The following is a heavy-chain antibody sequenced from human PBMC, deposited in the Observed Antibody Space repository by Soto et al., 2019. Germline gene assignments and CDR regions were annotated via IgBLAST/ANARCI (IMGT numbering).Heavy chain of an antibody. D-gene: IGHD6-13*01. CDR2: IYHSGST. CDR3: ARSKRGSSSFDYFDY. Sequence: SETLSLTCAVSGGSISSGGYSWSWIRQPPGKGLEWIGYIYHSGSTYYNPSLKSRVTISVDRSKDQFSLKLSSVTAADTAVYYCARSKRGSSSFDYFDYWGHGTLVTVSS. V-gene: IGHV4-30-2*01. CDR1: GGSISSGGYS. J-gene: IGHJ4*01.